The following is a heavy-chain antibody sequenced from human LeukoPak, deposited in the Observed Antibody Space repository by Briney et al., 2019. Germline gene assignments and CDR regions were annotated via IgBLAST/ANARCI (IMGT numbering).Heavy chain of an antibody. Sequence: ASVKVSCKASGYTFTDNYMHWLRQAPGQGLEWMGWINPNSGGTKYAQKFQGRVTITRDTSISTAYMELSRLTSDDTAVYYCAREKSGYDFDYWGQGTLVTVSS. D-gene: IGHD5-12*01. J-gene: IGHJ4*02. CDR1: GYTFTDNY. CDR2: INPNSGGT. V-gene: IGHV1-2*02. CDR3: AREKSGYDFDY.